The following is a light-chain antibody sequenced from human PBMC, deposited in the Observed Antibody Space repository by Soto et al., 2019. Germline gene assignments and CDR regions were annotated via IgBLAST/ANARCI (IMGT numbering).Light chain of an antibody. CDR2: VAS. CDR3: QQYNNWPPYT. V-gene: IGKV3-15*01. CDR1: LSVSSN. Sequence: EIVMTQSPATLSVSPGERATLSCRASLSVSSNLAWYQQKPGQTPWLLIFVASTRAAGIPARFSGSGSGTEFTLTISSLQSEDFAVYYCQQYNNWPPYTFGQGTKLEIK. J-gene: IGKJ2*01.